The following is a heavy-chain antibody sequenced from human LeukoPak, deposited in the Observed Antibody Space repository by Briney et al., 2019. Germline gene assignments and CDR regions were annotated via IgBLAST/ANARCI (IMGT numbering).Heavy chain of an antibody. CDR1: GSSFTTYW. CDR3: ARLRDGDFDY. Sequence: GESLKISCQGSGSSFTTYWIAWVRQLPGKGLEWMGIIYPGDSDTRYSPSFQGQVTISADRSISIAYLQWSSLKASDTAMYYCARLRDGDFDYWGQGSLVTVFS. CDR2: IYPGDSDT. J-gene: IGHJ4*02. D-gene: IGHD4-17*01. V-gene: IGHV5-51*01.